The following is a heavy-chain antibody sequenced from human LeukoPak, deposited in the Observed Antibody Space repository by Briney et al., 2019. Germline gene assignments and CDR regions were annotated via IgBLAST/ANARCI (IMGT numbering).Heavy chain of an antibody. D-gene: IGHD3-10*01. CDR3: ARGGYYGSGNDFRFDP. CDR1: GVSISSGSNY. J-gene: IGHJ5*02. CDR2: IYSSGST. V-gene: IGHV4-39*07. Sequence: SETLSLTCSVSGVSISSGSNYWGWIRQPPGKTLEWIGSIYSSGSTYYNPSLKSRVTISVETSKNQFSLKLKSVTAADTAVYYCARGGYYGSGNDFRFDPWGQGTLVTVSS.